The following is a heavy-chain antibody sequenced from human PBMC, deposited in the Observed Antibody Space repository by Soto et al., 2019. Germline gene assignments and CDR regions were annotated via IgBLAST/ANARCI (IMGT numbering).Heavy chain of an antibody. V-gene: IGHV4-59*01. CDR3: ATGLFVPDNYFYYGVDV. CDR2: IYYRGST. CDR1: GGSFGNYY. Sequence: QVQLQESGPGLVKPSETLSLACTASGGSFGNYYWSWIRQPPGKGLEWIGYIYYRGSTNYNPSLKSRATISIDTSKHQLALRLSSVTAADSAVYYCATGLFVPDNYFYYGVDVWGHGTAVTISS. J-gene: IGHJ6*02. D-gene: IGHD2-21*01.